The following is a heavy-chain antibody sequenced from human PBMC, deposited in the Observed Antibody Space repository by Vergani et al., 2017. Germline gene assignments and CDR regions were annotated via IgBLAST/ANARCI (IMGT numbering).Heavy chain of an antibody. J-gene: IGHJ6*04. Sequence: QVQLVESGGGVVQPGRSLRLSCAASGFTFSSYGMHWVRQAPGKGLEWVAVISYDGSNKYYAESVKGRFTISKDNSKNTLYLQMNSLRAEDTAVYYCARDRQLGYMDVWGKGTAVTVFS. V-gene: IGHV3-30*03. D-gene: IGHD6-6*01. CDR2: ISYDGSNK. CDR3: ARDRQLGYMDV. CDR1: GFTFSSYG.